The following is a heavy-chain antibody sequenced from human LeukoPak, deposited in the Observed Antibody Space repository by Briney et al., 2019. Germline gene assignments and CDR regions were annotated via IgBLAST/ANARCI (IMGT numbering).Heavy chain of an antibody. D-gene: IGHD6-13*01. CDR1: GGTFSSYA. CDR2: IIPIFGTA. V-gene: IGHV1-69*06. J-gene: IGHJ5*02. Sequence: SVKVSYKASGGTFSSYAISWVRQAPGQGLEWMGGIIPIFGTANYAQKFQGRVTITADKSTSTAYMELSSLRSEDTAVYYCTRVPNGIAAAATGWFDPWGQGTLVTVSS. CDR3: TRVPNGIAAAATGWFDP.